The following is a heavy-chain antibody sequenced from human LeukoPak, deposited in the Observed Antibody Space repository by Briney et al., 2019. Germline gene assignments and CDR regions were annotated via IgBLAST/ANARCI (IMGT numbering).Heavy chain of an antibody. Sequence: GGSLRLSCAASGFTFSSYGMHWVRQAPGKGLEWVAVISYDGSNKYYADSVKGRFTISRDNSKNTLYLQMNSLRAEDTAVYYCAKDSAHYYGSGSQPPFDYWGQGTLVTVSS. J-gene: IGHJ4*02. D-gene: IGHD3-10*01. CDR1: GFTFSSYG. V-gene: IGHV3-30*19. CDR2: ISYDGSNK. CDR3: AKDSAHYYGSGSQPPFDY.